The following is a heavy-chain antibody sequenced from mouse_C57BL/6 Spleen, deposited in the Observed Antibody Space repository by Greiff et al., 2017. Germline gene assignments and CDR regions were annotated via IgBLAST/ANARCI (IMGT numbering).Heavy chain of an antibody. D-gene: IGHD2-5*01. V-gene: IGHV5-16*01. J-gene: IGHJ4*01. CDR1: GFTFSDYY. CDR2: INYDGSST. CDR3: AREESNYDYYAMDY. Sequence: EVKLEESEGGLVQPGSSMKLSCTASGFTFSDYYMAWVRQVPEKGLEWVANINYDGSSTYYLDSLKSRFIISRDNAKNMLYLQMSSLKSEDTATYYCAREESNYDYYAMDYWGQGTSVTVSS.